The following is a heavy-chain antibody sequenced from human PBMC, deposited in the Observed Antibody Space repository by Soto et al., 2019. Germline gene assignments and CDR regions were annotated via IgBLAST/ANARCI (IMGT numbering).Heavy chain of an antibody. Sequence: PSETLSLTCTVSGGSISSYYWSWIRQPAGKGLEWIGRIYCSGSTNYNPSLKSRVTMSVDTSKNQFSLKLSSVTAADTAVYYCARDPLPYCSGGSCYVYWGQGTLVTVSS. CDR2: IYCSGST. CDR1: GGSISSYY. CDR3: ARDPLPYCSGGSCYVY. J-gene: IGHJ4*02. V-gene: IGHV4-4*07. D-gene: IGHD2-15*01.